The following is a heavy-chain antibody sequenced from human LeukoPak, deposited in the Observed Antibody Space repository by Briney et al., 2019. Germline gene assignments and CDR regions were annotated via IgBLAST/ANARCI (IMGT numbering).Heavy chain of an antibody. CDR1: GGSISSYY. CDR2: ISWNSGSI. Sequence: LSLTCTVSGGSISSYYWSWIRQPPGKGLEWVSGISWNSGSIGYADSVKGRFTISRDNAKNSLYLQMNSLRAEDTALYYCAKAPYGSGSYAFDYWGQGTLVTVSP. V-gene: IGHV3-9*01. J-gene: IGHJ4*02. D-gene: IGHD3-10*01. CDR3: AKAPYGSGSYAFDY.